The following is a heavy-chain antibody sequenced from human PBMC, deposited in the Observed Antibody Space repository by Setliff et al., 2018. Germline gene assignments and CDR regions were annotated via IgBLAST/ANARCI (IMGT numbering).Heavy chain of an antibody. D-gene: IGHD5-12*01. V-gene: IGHV1-69*05. CDR2: IIPIFGTT. CDR1: GGTFSNYD. CDR3: ARERGDIVTTTSYYYYLDV. Sequence: SVKVSCKASGGTFSNYDISWVRQAPGQGLEWMGGIIPIFGTTNYAQRFQSRVTITTDESTSTAYMELSSLRSEDTAVYYCARERGDIVTTTSYYYYLDVWGKGTTVTVSS. J-gene: IGHJ6*03.